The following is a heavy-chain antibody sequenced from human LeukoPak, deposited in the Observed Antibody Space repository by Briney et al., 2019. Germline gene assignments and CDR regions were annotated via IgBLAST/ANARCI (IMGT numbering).Heavy chain of an antibody. CDR1: GGSISSYY. Sequence: SETLSLTCTVSGGSISSYYWSWIRQPPGRGLEWIGYIYYSGSTNYNPSLKSRVTISVDTSKNQFSLKLSSVTAADTAVYYCARDLVATSIPRDYWGQGTLVTVSS. V-gene: IGHV4-59*01. CDR3: ARDLVATSIPRDY. CDR2: IYYSGST. J-gene: IGHJ4*02. D-gene: IGHD5-12*01.